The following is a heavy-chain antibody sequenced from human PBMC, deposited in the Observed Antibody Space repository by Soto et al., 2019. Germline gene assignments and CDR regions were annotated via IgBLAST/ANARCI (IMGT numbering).Heavy chain of an antibody. V-gene: IGHV1-69*13. CDR3: AVGHGTVAGRFYYYYGMDV. J-gene: IGHJ6*02. D-gene: IGHD6-19*01. CDR2: IIPIFGTA. Sequence: ASVKVSCKASGGTFSSYAISWVRQAPGQGLEWMGGIIPIFGTANYAQKFQGRVTITADESTSTAYMELSSLRSEDTAVYYCAVGHGTVAGRFYYYYGMDVWGQGTTVTVSS. CDR1: GGTFSSYA.